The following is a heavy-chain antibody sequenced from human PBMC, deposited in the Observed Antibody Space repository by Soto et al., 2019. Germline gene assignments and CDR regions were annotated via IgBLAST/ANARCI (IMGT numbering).Heavy chain of an antibody. Sequence: EVQLVDSGGGLVKPGGSLRLSCAGTGFTFLTHTMNWVRQAPGKGLEWVSSISPTGTFIYYTDSVKGRFTIFRDNAKNSLSLHMNSLRAEDTAVYYCARGPQNNSNYPLDYWGQGTLVTVSS. V-gene: IGHV3-21*01. CDR3: ARGPQNNSNYPLDY. J-gene: IGHJ4*02. CDR2: ISPTGTFI. D-gene: IGHD4-4*01. CDR1: GFTFLTHT.